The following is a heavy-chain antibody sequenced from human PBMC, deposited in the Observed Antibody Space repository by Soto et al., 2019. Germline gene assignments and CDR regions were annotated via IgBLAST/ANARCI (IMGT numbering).Heavy chain of an antibody. D-gene: IGHD3-22*01. J-gene: IGHJ4*02. V-gene: IGHV3-21*06. CDR3: ARDLMPNDRGLGDLAY. CDR1: GFTFNKYS. Sequence: LRLSCAASGFTFNKYSMNWVRQSPGKGLEWVSSITSKTGDQYYADSVKGRFIISRDNTKNSLSLQVTSLRDEDTAVYYCARDLMPNDRGLGDLAYWGQGTLVTVSS. CDR2: ITSKTGDQ.